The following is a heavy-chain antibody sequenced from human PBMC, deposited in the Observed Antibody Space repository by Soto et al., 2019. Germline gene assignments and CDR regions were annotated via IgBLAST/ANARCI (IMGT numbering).Heavy chain of an antibody. Sequence: ASVKFSCKASGYTFTSYGISWVRQAPGQGLEWMGWINPHNGVTNVAQKFKYRIIMTSDTSISTVYLEVTSLRSDETAFYYCARAPLIIGHITDFGEASHGILEYWGEGTPVTVSS. D-gene: IGHD3-3*01. J-gene: IGHJ4*02. V-gene: IGHV1-2*02. CDR3: ARAPLIIGHITDFGEASHGILEY. CDR2: INPHNGVT. CDR1: GYTFTSYG.